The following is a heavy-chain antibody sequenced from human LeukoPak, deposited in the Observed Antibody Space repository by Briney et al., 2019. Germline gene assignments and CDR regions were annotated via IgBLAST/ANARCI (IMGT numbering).Heavy chain of an antibody. Sequence: GGSLRLSCAASGFTFSSYGMHWVRQAPGKGLEWVAVISYDGSNKYYADSVKGRFTISRDNFKNTLYLQMNSLRAEDTAVYYCAKEGYYGSGRTSFDIWGQGTMVTVSS. CDR2: ISYDGSNK. CDR1: GFTFSSYG. J-gene: IGHJ3*02. CDR3: AKEGYYGSGRTSFDI. V-gene: IGHV3-30*18. D-gene: IGHD3-10*01.